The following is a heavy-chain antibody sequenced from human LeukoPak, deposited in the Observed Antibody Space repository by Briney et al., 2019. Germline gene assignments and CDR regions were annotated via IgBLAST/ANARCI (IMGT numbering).Heavy chain of an antibody. V-gene: IGHV3-48*03. CDR3: ARDRSTGWPNDAFDI. J-gene: IGHJ3*02. D-gene: IGHD2-8*02. Sequence: GRSLRLSCAASGFTFSSYEMNWVRQAPGKGLEWVSYISSSGSTIYYADSVKGRFTISRDNAKNSLYLQMNSLRAEDTAVYYCARDRSTGWPNDAFDIWGQGTMVTVSS. CDR1: GFTFSSYE. CDR2: ISSSGSTI.